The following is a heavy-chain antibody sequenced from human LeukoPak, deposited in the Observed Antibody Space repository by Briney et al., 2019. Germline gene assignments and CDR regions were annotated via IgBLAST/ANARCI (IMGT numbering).Heavy chain of an antibody. J-gene: IGHJ5*02. D-gene: IGHD6-19*01. Sequence: GGSLRLSCAASGFTFDDYAMHWVRQAPGKGLEWVSGISWNSGSIGYADSVKGRFTISRGNAKNSLYLQTNSLRAEDTAVYYCARDHSVAVAGWFDPWGQGTLVTVSS. V-gene: IGHV3-9*01. CDR2: ISWNSGSI. CDR1: GFTFDDYA. CDR3: ARDHSVAVAGWFDP.